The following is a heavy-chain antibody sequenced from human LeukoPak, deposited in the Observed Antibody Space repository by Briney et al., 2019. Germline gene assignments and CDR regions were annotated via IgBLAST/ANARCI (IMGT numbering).Heavy chain of an antibody. Sequence: GGSLRLSCAASGFTFSSYGMHWVRQAPGKGLEWVAFIRYDGSNKYYADSVKGRFTISRDNSKNTLYLQMNSLRAEDTAVYYCAKDLKYQLLYLIDYWAREPWSPSPQ. CDR2: IRYDGSNK. CDR3: AKDLKYQLLYLIDY. D-gene: IGHD2-2*02. J-gene: IGHJ4*02. V-gene: IGHV3-30*02. CDR1: GFTFSSYG.